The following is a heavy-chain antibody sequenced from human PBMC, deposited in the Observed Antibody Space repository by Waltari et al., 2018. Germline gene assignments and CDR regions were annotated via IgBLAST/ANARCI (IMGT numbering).Heavy chain of an antibody. CDR2: INHSGST. J-gene: IGHJ2*01. D-gene: IGHD6-19*01. CDR1: GGSFSGYY. CDR3: ARRGRQWLVPRSYWYFDL. Sequence: QVQLQQWGAGLLKPSETLSLTCAVYGGSFSGYYWSWIRQPPGKGLEWIGEINHSGSTNDNPALKRRGNISGDTTKNQCSLKRSSVTAAETAVYYGARRGRQWLVPRSYWYFDLWGRGTLVTVSS. V-gene: IGHV4-34*01.